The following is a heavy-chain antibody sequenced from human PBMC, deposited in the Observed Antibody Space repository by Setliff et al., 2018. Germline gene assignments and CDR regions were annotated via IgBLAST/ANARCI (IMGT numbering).Heavy chain of an antibody. CDR3: ARGAAAGYYFDY. J-gene: IGHJ4*02. D-gene: IGHD6-13*01. CDR1: GYTFTGYY. V-gene: IGHV1-2*04. CDR2: INPNSGGT. Sequence: ASVKVSCKASGYTFTGYYMHWVRQAPGQGLEWMGWINPNSGGTNYAQKFQGWVTMTRDTSISTAYMELRSLRSDDTAVYYCARGAAAGYYFDYWGQGTLVTVSS.